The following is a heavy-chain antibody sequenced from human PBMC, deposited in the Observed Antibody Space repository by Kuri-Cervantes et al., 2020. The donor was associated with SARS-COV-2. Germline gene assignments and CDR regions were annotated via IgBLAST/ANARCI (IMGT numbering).Heavy chain of an antibody. CDR2: IIPIFGTA. CDR3: ARERVVPGDYYYYGMDV. J-gene: IGHJ6*02. Sequence: SVKVSCKASGDTFSSYAISWVRQAPGQGLEWMGGIIPIFGTANYAQKFQGRVTITADESTSTAYMELSSLRSEDTAVYYCARERVVPGDYYYYGMDVWGQGTTVTVSS. V-gene: IGHV1-69*13. D-gene: IGHD2-15*01. CDR1: GDTFSSYA.